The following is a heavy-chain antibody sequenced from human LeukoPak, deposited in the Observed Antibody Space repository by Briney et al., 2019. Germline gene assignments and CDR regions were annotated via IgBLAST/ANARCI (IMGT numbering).Heavy chain of an antibody. V-gene: IGHV4-59*08. Sequence: SETLSLTCTVSGGSISSYYWSWIRQPPGKGLEWIGYIYYSGSTNYNPSLKSRVTISLDTSKNQFSLQLSSVTAADTAVYYCARHEFASPFDSWGQGTLVTVSS. J-gene: IGHJ4*02. D-gene: IGHD2-21*01. CDR1: GGSISSYY. CDR2: IYYSGST. CDR3: ARHEFASPFDS.